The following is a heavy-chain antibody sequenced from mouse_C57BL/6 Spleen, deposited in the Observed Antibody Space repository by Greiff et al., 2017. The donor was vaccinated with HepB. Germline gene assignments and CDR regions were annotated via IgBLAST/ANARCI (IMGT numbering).Heavy chain of an antibody. J-gene: IGHJ3*01. V-gene: IGHV2-2*01. CDR3: AFDYDEGFAY. CDR2: IWSGGST. Sequence: VKLQESGPGLVQPSQSLSITCTVSGFSLTSYGVHWVRQSPGKGLEWLGVIWSGGSTDYNAAFISRLSISKDNSKSQVFFKMNSLQADDTAIYYCAFDYDEGFAYWGQGTLVTVSA. D-gene: IGHD2-4*01. CDR1: GFSLTSYG.